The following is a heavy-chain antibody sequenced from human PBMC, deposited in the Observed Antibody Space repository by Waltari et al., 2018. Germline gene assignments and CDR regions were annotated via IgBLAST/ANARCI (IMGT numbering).Heavy chain of an antibody. CDR3: ASAPYDFWSGYPYFDP. CDR1: GYTFTSYD. V-gene: IGHV1-8*03. CDR2: MNPNSGNT. D-gene: IGHD3-3*01. Sequence: QVQLVQSGAEVKKPGASVKVSCKASGYTFTSYDINWVRQATGQGIEWMGWMNPNSGNTGYAQKFQGRVTITSNTSITTAYMQLSSLRSEDTAVYYCASAPYDFWSGYPYFDPWGQGTLVTVSS. J-gene: IGHJ5*02.